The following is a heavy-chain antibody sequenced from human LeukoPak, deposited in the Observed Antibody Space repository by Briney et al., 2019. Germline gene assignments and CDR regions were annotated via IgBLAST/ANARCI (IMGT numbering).Heavy chain of an antibody. CDR2: ISSGSDYI. J-gene: IGHJ4*02. V-gene: IGHV3-21*01. Sequence: GGSLRLSCTASGFTFRRYTFNWVRKAPGKGLEWVSTISSGSDYIYYADSVWGRFTISRDNAEGSLYLQMNSLRAEDTAVYYCSRDLSLGALQGFDYWGRGTLVTVSS. CDR3: SRDLSLGALQGFDY. CDR1: GFTFRRYT. D-gene: IGHD1-26*01.